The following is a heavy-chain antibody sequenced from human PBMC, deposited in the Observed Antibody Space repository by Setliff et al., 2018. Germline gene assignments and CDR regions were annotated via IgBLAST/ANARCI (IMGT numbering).Heavy chain of an antibody. J-gene: IGHJ6*03. CDR2: IHYSGST. D-gene: IGHD3-22*01. Sequence: SETLSLTCTVSGDSISGDYWSWIRQPPGKGLEWIGFIHYSGSTNSNPSLKSRVTISVDTSKNQFSLKLSSVTAADTAVYYCARWRVRDSGYYPRLSYMDVWGKGTTVTVSS. CDR3: ARWRVRDSGYYPRLSYMDV. CDR1: GDSISGDY. V-gene: IGHV4-59*08.